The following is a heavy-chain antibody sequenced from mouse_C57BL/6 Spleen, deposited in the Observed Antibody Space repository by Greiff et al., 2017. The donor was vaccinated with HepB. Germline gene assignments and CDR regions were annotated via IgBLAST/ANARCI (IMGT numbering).Heavy chain of an antibody. Sequence: EVQLQQSGPELVKPGASVKISCKASGYSFTGYYMNWVKQSPEKSLEWIGEINPSTGGTTYNQKFKAKATLTVDKPSSTAYMQLKSLTSEDSAVYYCARRYDYDAWFAYWGQGTLVTVSA. CDR3: ARRYDYDAWFAY. J-gene: IGHJ3*01. D-gene: IGHD2-4*01. CDR2: INPSTGGT. V-gene: IGHV1-42*01. CDR1: GYSFTGYY.